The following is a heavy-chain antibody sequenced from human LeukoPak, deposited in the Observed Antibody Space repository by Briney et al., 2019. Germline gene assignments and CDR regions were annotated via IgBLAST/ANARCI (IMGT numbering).Heavy chain of an antibody. D-gene: IGHD3-22*01. CDR3: AGMSRGSGYYYFDY. V-gene: IGHV1-8*01. J-gene: IGHJ4*02. Sequence: GASVKVSCKASGYTFTSYDINWVRQATGQGLEWMGWMNPNSGNTGYAQKFQGRVTMTRNTSISTAYVELSSLRSEDTAVYYCAGMSRGSGYYYFDYWGQGTLVTVSS. CDR2: MNPNSGNT. CDR1: GYTFTSYD.